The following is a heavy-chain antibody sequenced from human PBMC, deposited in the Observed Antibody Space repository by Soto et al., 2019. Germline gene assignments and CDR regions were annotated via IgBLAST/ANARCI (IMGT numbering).Heavy chain of an antibody. D-gene: IGHD3-10*01. CDR3: AKEAITMVRGVKICYFDY. J-gene: IGHJ4*02. Sequence: GGLLRHCWAASGFKIRSYAMSRVSKNPGKGLEWVSAISGSGGSTYYADSVKGRFTISRDNSKNTLYLQMNSLRAEDTAVYYYAKEAITMVRGVKICYFDYWGQGTLVTVSS. CDR2: ISGSGGST. CDR1: GFKIRSYA. V-gene: IGHV3-23*01.